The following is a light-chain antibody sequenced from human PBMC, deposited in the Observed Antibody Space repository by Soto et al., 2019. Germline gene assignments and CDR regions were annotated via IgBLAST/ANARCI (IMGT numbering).Light chain of an antibody. J-gene: IGLJ1*01. CDR3: SSFAGSNIYV. V-gene: IGLV2-8*01. CDR1: QNDIGAYDF. CDR2: EVA. Sequence: QSALTQPPSASGSPGQSITISCTGNQNDIGAYDFVSWYQQHPGRAPRLIIYEVAQRPSGVPDRFSGSKSGNTASLTVSGLQPEDEADYFCSSFAGSNIYVFGRGTKVTVL.